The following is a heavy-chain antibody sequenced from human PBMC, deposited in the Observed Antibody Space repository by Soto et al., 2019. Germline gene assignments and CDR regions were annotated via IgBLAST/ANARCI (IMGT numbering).Heavy chain of an antibody. CDR1: GGSISSGDYY. CDR2: IYYSGST. Sequence: SETLSLTCTVSGGSISSGDYYWSWIRQPPGKGLEWIGYIYYSGSTYYNPSLKSRVTISVDTSKNQFSLKLSSVTAADTAVYYCARAHRDTAMVDYYYYGMDVWGQGTTVTVSS. V-gene: IGHV4-30-4*01. CDR3: ARAHRDTAMVDYYYYGMDV. J-gene: IGHJ6*02. D-gene: IGHD5-18*01.